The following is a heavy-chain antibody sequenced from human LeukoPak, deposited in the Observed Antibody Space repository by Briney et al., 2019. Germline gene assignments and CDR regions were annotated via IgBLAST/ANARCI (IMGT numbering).Heavy chain of an antibody. CDR1: GGSISSYY. V-gene: IGHV4-59*01. J-gene: IGHJ6*03. CDR3: AASKKYGSGSYYVYYMDV. Sequence: SETLSLTCTVSGGSISSYYWSWIRQPPGKGLEWIGYINYSGSTNFNPSLKSRVTISVDTSKNQFSLRLSSVTAADTAVYYCAASKKYGSGSYYVYYMDVWGKGTTVTISS. D-gene: IGHD3-10*01. CDR2: INYSGST.